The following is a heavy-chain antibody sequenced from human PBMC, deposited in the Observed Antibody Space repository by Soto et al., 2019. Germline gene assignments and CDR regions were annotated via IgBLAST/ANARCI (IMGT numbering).Heavy chain of an antibody. J-gene: IGHJ6*02. CDR1: GYTFTSYD. CDR3: AVDSLHTSAYYYYYGMDV. CDR2: MNPNSGNT. V-gene: IGHV1-8*01. Sequence: ASVKVSCKASGYTFTSYDINWVRQATGQGLEWMGWMNPNSGNTGYAQKFQGRVTMTRNTSISTAYMELSSLRSEDTAVYYCAVDSLHTSAYYYYYGMDVWRQRTTVTVSS.